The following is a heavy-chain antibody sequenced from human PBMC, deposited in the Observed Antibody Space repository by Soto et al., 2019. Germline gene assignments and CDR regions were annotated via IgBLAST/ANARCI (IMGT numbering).Heavy chain of an antibody. Sequence: SETLSLTCAVSVVSISSGGYSCSWIRQPPWKGLEWIGYIYHSGSTYYNPSLKSRVTISVDRSKNQFSLQLSSVTAADTAVYYCASSPCHWNYGFNWFDPWGQGTLVTVSS. J-gene: IGHJ5*02. CDR3: ASSPCHWNYGFNWFDP. V-gene: IGHV4-30-2*01. CDR1: VVSISSGGYS. CDR2: IYHSGST. D-gene: IGHD1-7*01.